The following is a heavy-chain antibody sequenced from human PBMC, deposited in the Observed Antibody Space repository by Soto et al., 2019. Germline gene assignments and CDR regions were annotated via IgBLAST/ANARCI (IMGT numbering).Heavy chain of an antibody. V-gene: IGHV3-33*01. Sequence: WRLKRLSCAASGFTFGGYGMHWVRQAPGKGLEWVAVIWYDGSNKYYADSVKGRFTISRDNSKTIAYLRMNSLKTEDTAVYYCTRVSPDCSDGSCYPLNWGQGTLVTVSS. CDR3: TRVSPDCSDGSCYPLN. D-gene: IGHD2-15*01. CDR2: IWYDGSNK. CDR1: GFTFGGYG. J-gene: IGHJ4*02.